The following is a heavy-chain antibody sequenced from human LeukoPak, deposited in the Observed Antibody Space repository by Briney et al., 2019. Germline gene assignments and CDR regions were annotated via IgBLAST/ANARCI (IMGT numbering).Heavy chain of an antibody. CDR1: GYSFTTYW. Sequence: ESLKISCKVSGYSFTTYWIGWVRHMLGKGLERMGIIYPGDSDTRYSPSFQGQVTISADKSISTAYLQWSSLKDSDTAMYYCARPVAGPAFDYWGQGTLVTVSS. V-gene: IGHV5-51*01. CDR2: IYPGDSDT. J-gene: IGHJ4*02. CDR3: ARPVAGPAFDY. D-gene: IGHD6-19*01.